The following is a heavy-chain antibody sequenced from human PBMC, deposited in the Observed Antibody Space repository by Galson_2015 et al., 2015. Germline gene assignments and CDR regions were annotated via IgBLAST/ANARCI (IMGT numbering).Heavy chain of an antibody. V-gene: IGHV3-21*01. Sequence: SLRLSCAASRFTFSSYTMNWVRQAPGKGLGWVSSVSSDSSYIYYIDSVKGRFTISRDNAKNSLYLLINSLRAEDTAVYYCARAYSGYGPFDYWGQGTLVTVSS. CDR3: ARAYSGYGPFDY. D-gene: IGHD5-12*01. CDR2: VSSDSSYI. J-gene: IGHJ4*02. CDR1: RFTFSSYT.